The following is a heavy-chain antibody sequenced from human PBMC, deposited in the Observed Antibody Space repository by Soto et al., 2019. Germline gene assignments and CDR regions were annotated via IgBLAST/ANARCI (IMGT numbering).Heavy chain of an antibody. CDR2: ISYDGSRK. V-gene: IGHV3-30*03. CDR1: GFTFSNYG. CDR3: AREFPRRSGEFGDY. J-gene: IGHJ4*02. D-gene: IGHD3-16*01. Sequence: GGSLRLSCAASGFTFSNYGMHWVRQAPGKGLEWVAVISYDGSRKYYGDSVKGRFTISRDNSENTLYLQMDSLRDEDTAVYFCAREFPRRSGEFGDYWGQGTLVTVSS.